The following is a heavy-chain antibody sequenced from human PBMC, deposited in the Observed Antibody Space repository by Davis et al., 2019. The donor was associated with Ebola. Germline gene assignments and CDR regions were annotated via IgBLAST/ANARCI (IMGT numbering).Heavy chain of an antibody. V-gene: IGHV4-39*01. CDR3: ARLRVAAGREGWFDP. CDR1: GGSISSSNW. J-gene: IGHJ5*02. D-gene: IGHD2-8*02. CDR2: IYYSGNT. Sequence: MPSETLSLTCAVSGGSISSSNWWSWVRQPPGKGLEWIGSIYYSGNTYYNPSLKSRVTISVDTSKNQFSLKLSSVTAADTAVYYCARLRVAAGREGWFDPWGQGTLVTVSS.